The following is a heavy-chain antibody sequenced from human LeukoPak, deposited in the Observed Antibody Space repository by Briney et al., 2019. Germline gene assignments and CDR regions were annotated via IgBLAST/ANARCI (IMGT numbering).Heavy chain of an antibody. Sequence: GGSLSLSCAASGLTFSSFAMSWVRQAPGKGLEWVSAISGSGGSTYYADSVKGRFTISRDNSKNTLYLQMNSLRAEDTAVYYCAKDHRPGIAAAGTGGFDYWGQGTLVTVSS. CDR3: AKDHRPGIAAAGTGGFDY. CDR1: GLTFSSFA. J-gene: IGHJ4*02. CDR2: ISGSGGST. D-gene: IGHD6-13*01. V-gene: IGHV3-23*01.